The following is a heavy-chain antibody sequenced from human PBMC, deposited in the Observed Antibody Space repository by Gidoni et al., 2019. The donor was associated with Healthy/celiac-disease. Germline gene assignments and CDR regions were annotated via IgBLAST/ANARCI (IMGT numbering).Heavy chain of an antibody. Sequence: QVHLVESGGGVVPPGRYLRLSCSAPGFTFSSYGMHWVRQAPGKGLEWVAVISYDGSNKYYADSVKGRFTISRDNSKNTLYLQMNSLRAEDTAVYYCASTVVSWAYWGQGTLVTVSS. CDR2: ISYDGSNK. CDR1: GFTFSSYG. V-gene: IGHV3-30*03. J-gene: IGHJ4*02. CDR3: ASTVVSWAY. D-gene: IGHD2-15*01.